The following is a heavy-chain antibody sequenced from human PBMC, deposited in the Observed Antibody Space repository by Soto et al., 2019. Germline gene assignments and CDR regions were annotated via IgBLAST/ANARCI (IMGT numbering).Heavy chain of an antibody. J-gene: IGHJ6*02. CDR3: AREAHDSSGYDLDGMDV. CDR1: GGTFSSYA. CDR2: IIPIFGTA. Sequence: QVQLVQSGAEVKKPGSSVKVSCKASGGTFSSYAISWVRQAPGQGLDWMGGIIPIFGTANYAQKFQGRVTITADESTSTAYMELSSLRSEDTAVYYCAREAHDSSGYDLDGMDVWGQGTTVTVSS. V-gene: IGHV1-69*01. D-gene: IGHD3-22*01.